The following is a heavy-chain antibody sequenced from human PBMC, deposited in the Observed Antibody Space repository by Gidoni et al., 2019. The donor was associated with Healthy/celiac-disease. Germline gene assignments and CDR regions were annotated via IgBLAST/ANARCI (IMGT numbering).Heavy chain of an antibody. CDR3: ASIAVADRDPNY. D-gene: IGHD6-19*01. CDR2: IYYSGST. Sequence: QLQLQESGPGLVKPPETLSLTCTDAGGSISSSSYYWGWIRQPPGKGLGWIGSIYYSGSTYYNPSLKSRVTISVDTSKNRFSLKLSSVTAADTAVYYCASIAVADRDPNYWGQGTLVTVSS. CDR1: GGSISSSSYY. V-gene: IGHV4-39*01. J-gene: IGHJ4*02.